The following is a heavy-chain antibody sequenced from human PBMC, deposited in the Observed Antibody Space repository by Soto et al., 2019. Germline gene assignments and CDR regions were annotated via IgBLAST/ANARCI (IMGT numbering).Heavy chain of an antibody. CDR1: GFSFSSFA. J-gene: IGHJ4*02. Sequence: LSLSCEASGFSFSSFAMNWVRQAPGRGLEWVSYISDDGASIYYADSLKGRFTISRDNAKNSLSLQMNNLRAEDTAVYYCARENSVQAWLHHFDHWGRGTLVTVSS. V-gene: IGHV3-48*03. D-gene: IGHD5-18*01. CDR3: ARENSVQAWLHHFDH. CDR2: ISDDGASI.